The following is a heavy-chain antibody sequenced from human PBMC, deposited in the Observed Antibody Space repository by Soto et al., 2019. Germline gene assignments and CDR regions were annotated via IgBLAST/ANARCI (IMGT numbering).Heavy chain of an antibody. CDR3: ARVSGLGQAAFDI. V-gene: IGHV3-64*01. D-gene: IGHD1-1*01. CDR1: GFTLSDYS. J-gene: IGHJ3*02. Sequence: EVQLVESGGGLVQPGGSLRLSCAASGFTLSDYSMHWVRQAAGKGLEYVSAISYKGDTTYYANSVKGRFTISRDNSKNTLYLQMGSLRADDMAVYYCARVSGLGQAAFDIRGQGTMVTVSS. CDR2: ISYKGDTT.